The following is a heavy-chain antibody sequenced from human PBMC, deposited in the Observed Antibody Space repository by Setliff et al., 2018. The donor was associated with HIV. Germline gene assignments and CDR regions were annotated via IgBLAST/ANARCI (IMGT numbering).Heavy chain of an antibody. D-gene: IGHD3-10*01. CDR1: GGSIRSSNW. Sequence: PSETLSLTCAVSGGSIRSSNWWGWIRQPPGKGLEWIGNIHYGGFFWYSPSLKSRVTISVDTSKNQFSLKLSSVTAADTAVYYCARPALGIGGGSRFDNWGQGTRVTVSS. CDR3: ARPALGIGGGSRFDN. J-gene: IGHJ4*02. V-gene: IGHV4-39*01. CDR2: IHYGGFF.